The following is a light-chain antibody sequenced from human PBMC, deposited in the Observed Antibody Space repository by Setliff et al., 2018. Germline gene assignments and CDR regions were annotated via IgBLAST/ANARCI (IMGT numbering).Light chain of an antibody. Sequence: QSVVTQPPSASGSPGQSLTISCAGTSRDIGAYNSVSWYQQHPGKAPKLLIYEVTKRPSGVPDRFSGSKSGNTASLTVSGLQADDEADYFCCSYAASYNPYVFGTGTRSPS. J-gene: IGLJ1*01. CDR3: CSYAASYNPYV. CDR1: SRDIGAYNS. CDR2: EVT. V-gene: IGLV2-8*01.